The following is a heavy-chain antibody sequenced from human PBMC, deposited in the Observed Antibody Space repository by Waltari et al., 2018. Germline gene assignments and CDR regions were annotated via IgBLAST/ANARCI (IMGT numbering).Heavy chain of an antibody. J-gene: IGHJ6*02. V-gene: IGHV3-30*01. CDR2: ISYDGSNN. CDR3: ARESWSDYGPAHYYYCMDV. CDR1: GFTFSSYA. Sequence: QVQLVESGGGVVQPGRSLRLSCAASGFTFSSYAMHWVRKAPGKGIEWVAVISYDGSNNYYAASVKGRFTISGDNSKNTLYLQLNSLRAEDTAVYYCARESWSDYGPAHYYYCMDVWGQGTTVTVSS. D-gene: IGHD3-10*01.